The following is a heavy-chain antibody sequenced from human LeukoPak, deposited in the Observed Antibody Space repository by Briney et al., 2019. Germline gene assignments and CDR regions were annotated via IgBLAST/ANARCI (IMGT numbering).Heavy chain of an antibody. CDR1: GGSISSGDYY. D-gene: IGHD3-22*01. J-gene: IGHJ4*02. CDR3: ARVGYDSSGYLTIDY. V-gene: IGHV4-30-4*01. CDR2: IYYSGST. Sequence: TPSQTLSLTCTVSGGSISSGDYYWSWIRQPPGKGLEWIGYIYYSGSTYYNPSLKSRVTISVDTSKNQFSLKLSSVTAADTAVYYCARVGYDSSGYLTIDYWGQGTLVTVSS.